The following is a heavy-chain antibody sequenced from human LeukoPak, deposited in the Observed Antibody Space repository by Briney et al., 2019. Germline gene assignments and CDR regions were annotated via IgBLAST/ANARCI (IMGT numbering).Heavy chain of an antibody. CDR1: GASVITKY. V-gene: IGHV4-4*07. Sequence: SETLSLTCTVSGASVITKYWSWIRQPAGKGLEWIGRIYSSWSTTYNPSLKSRVSISIDRSKNQFSLNLTSLTAADTGVYYCARDIVSGYDGDENWFDPWGQGTLVTVSS. CDR2: IYSSWST. CDR3: ARDIVSGYDGDENWFDP. D-gene: IGHD5/OR15-5a*01. J-gene: IGHJ5*02.